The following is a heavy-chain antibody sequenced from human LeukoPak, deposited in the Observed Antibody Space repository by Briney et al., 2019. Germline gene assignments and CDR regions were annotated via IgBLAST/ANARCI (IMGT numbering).Heavy chain of an antibody. CDR1: GFIFDDYA. D-gene: IGHD2-2*01. CDR3: AKVGAYCSSTSCPWYFDY. J-gene: IGHJ4*02. Sequence: GGSLRLSCAASGFIFDDYAMHWVGQAPGKGLEGVSAISWNSGSTGYADSVKGRFTISRDNAKNSLYLEMNSLRAEDTALYYCAKVGAYCSSTSCPWYFDYWGQGTLVTVSS. V-gene: IGHV3-9*01. CDR2: ISWNSGST.